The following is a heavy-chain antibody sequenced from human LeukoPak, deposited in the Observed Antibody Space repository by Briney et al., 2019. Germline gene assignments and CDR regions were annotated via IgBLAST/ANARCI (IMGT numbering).Heavy chain of an antibody. CDR3: ARDRGTEWEPPGAFDI. CDR1: GFTVSSNY. CDR2: LYSGGST. Sequence: GVSLRLSCAASGFTVSSNYMSWVPQAPGKGLECVFDLYSGGSTYYANSVKGRFTISRDNSKNTLYLQMNSLRAEDTAVYYCARDRGTEWEPPGAFDIWGQGTMVTVSS. V-gene: IGHV3-66*01. D-gene: IGHD1-26*01. J-gene: IGHJ3*02.